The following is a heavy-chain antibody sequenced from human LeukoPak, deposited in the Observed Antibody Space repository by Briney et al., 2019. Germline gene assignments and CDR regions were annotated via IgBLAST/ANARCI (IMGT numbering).Heavy chain of an antibody. CDR2: ISSSGSTI. Sequence: GGSLRLSCVASGFTFSDYYMSWIRQAPGKGLEWVSYISSSGSTIYYADSVKGRFTISRDHAKNSLYLQMNSLRAEDTAVYYCARHSMLSCTYVGVSDIWGQGTTVTVSS. CDR3: ARHSMLSCTYVGVSDI. CDR1: GFTFSDYY. V-gene: IGHV3-11*01. D-gene: IGHD2-15*01. J-gene: IGHJ3*02.